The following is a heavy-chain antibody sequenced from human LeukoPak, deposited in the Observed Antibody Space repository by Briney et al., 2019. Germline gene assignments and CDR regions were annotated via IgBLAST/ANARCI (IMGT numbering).Heavy chain of an antibody. D-gene: IGHD3-9*01. CDR2: IGGSGDNT. J-gene: IGHJ4*02. CDR1: GFTFSSYA. Sequence: GGSLRLSCAASGFTFSSYAMSWVRQAPGKGLEWVSAIGGSGDNTYYADSVKGRFTISRDNAKNSLYLQMNSLRAEDTAVYYCAAGSYDILTGYLDYWGQGTLVTVSS. V-gene: IGHV3-23*01. CDR3: AAGSYDILTGYLDY.